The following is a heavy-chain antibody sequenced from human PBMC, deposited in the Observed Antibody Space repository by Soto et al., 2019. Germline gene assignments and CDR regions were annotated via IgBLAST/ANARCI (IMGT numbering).Heavy chain of an antibody. Sequence: SETLSLTCTVSGDSVNSGSYYWSWIRQPPGKGLEWIGYIYYSGTTNYNPSLKSRVTISVDTSKNQFSLKLSSVTAADTAVYYCARGVAAAATWGQGTLVPAPQ. CDR2: IYYSGTT. D-gene: IGHD6-13*01. CDR3: ARGVAAAAT. CDR1: GDSVNSGSYY. V-gene: IGHV4-61*01. J-gene: IGHJ4*02.